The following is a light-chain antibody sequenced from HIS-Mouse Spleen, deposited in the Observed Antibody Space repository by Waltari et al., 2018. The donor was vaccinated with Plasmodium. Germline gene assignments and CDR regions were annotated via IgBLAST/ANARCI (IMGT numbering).Light chain of an antibody. CDR1: QSVRSN. CDR3: QQYNNWSFT. V-gene: IGKV3-15*01. Sequence: EIVMTQSPDTLSVSPGARDTLTCRASQSVRSNLAWYQQKPGQAPRLLIYGASTRATGIPARFSGSGSGTEFTLTISSLQSEDFAVYYCQQYNNWSFTFGPGTKVDIK. CDR2: GAS. J-gene: IGKJ3*01.